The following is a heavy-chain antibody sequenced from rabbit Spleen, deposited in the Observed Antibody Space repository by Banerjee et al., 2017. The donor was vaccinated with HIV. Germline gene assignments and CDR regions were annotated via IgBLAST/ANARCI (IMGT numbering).Heavy chain of an antibody. CDR3: ARGIFNGGDGLYS. D-gene: IGHD2-1*01. Sequence: QEQLEESGGGLVKPEGSLTLTCTASGFSFSSSYWICWVRQAPGKGLEWIACIYAGSSGTTYYASWAKGRFTISKTSSTTVTLQMTSLTAADTATYFCARGIFNGGDGLYSWGPGPLVTVS. V-gene: IGHV1S45*01. J-gene: IGHJ4*01. CDR2: IYAGSSGTT. CDR1: GFSFSSSYW.